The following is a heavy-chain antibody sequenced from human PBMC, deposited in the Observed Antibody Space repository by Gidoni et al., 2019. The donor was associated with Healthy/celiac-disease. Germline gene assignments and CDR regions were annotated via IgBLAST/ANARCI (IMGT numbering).Heavy chain of an antibody. D-gene: IGHD6-19*01. CDR3: AKDIGQWLVPGYFQH. J-gene: IGHJ1*01. Sequence: EVQLVESGGVVVQPGGSLRLSCAASGFPFDEYTMHWVRQAPGKGLEWVSLISWDGGSTYYADSVKGRFTISRDNSKNSLYLQMNSLRTEDTALYYCAKDIGQWLVPGYFQHWGQGTLVTVSS. CDR1: GFPFDEYT. CDR2: ISWDGGST. V-gene: IGHV3-43*01.